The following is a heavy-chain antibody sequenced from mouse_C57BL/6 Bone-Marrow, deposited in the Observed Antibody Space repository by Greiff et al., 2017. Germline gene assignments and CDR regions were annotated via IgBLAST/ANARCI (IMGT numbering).Heavy chain of an antibody. CDR2: INPNNGGT. J-gene: IGHJ3*01. V-gene: IGHV1-26*01. Sequence: VQLQQSGPELVKPGASVKISCKASGYTFTDYYMNWVKQSHGKSLEWIGDINPNNGGTSYNQKFKGKATLTVDKSSSTAYMELRSLTSEDSAVYYCARRGYYYGSSPFAYGGQGTLVTVSA. CDR3: ARRGYYYGSSPFAY. D-gene: IGHD1-1*01. CDR1: GYTFTDYY.